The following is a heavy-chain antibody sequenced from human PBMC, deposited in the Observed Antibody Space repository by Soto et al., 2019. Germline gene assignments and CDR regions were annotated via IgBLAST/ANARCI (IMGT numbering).Heavy chain of an antibody. V-gene: IGHV3-73*01. J-gene: IGHJ4*02. D-gene: IGHD6-6*01. CDR3: TSHSPAARNDY. Sequence: LRLSCAASGLTFSGSAMHWVRQASGKGLEWVGRIRSKANSYATAYAASVKGRFTISRDDSKNTAYLQMNSLKTEDTAVYYCTSHSPAARNDYWGQGTLVTVSS. CDR1: GLTFSGSA. CDR2: IRSKANSYAT.